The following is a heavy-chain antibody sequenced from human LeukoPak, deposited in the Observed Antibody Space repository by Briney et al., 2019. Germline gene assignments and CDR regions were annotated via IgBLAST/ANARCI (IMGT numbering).Heavy chain of an antibody. Sequence: SVKVSCKASGGTFSSYAISWVRQAPGQGLEWMGRIIPIFGTANYAQKFQGRVTITTDESTSTAYVELSSLRSEDTAVYYCARGTRHSYVNWGQGTLVTVSS. CDR1: GGTFSSYA. CDR2: IIPIFGTA. V-gene: IGHV1-69*05. D-gene: IGHD5-18*01. J-gene: IGHJ4*02. CDR3: ARGTRHSYVN.